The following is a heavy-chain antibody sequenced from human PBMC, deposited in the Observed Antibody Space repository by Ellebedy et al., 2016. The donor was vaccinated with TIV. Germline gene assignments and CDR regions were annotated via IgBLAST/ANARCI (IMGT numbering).Heavy chain of an antibody. CDR1: GFTFSSYW. CDR2: IKQDGSEK. Sequence: GESLKISCAASGFTFSSYWMSWVRQAPGKGLEWVANIKQDGSEKYYADSVKGRFTISRDNSKNTLYLQMNSLRAEDTAVYYCARDRAYGSGSYRTTFYYYYGMDVWGQGTTVTVSS. V-gene: IGHV3-7*01. D-gene: IGHD3-10*01. CDR3: ARDRAYGSGSYRTTFYYYYGMDV. J-gene: IGHJ6*02.